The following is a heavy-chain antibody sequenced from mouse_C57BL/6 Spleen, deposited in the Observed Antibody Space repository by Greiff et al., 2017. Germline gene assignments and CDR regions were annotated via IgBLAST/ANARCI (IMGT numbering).Heavy chain of an antibody. CDR3: ARPPLYSNYWYVGV. D-gene: IGHD2-5*01. CDR1: GFSLSTFGMG. J-gene: IGHJ1*03. Sequence: QVTLKESGPGILQPSQTLSLTCSFSGFSLSTFGMGVGWIRQPSGKGLEWLAHIWWDDDKYYNPALKSRLTLSKVTSKNQVFLKIANVDTADTATYYCARPPLYSNYWYVGVWGTGTTVTVSS. V-gene: IGHV8-8*01. CDR2: IWWDDDK.